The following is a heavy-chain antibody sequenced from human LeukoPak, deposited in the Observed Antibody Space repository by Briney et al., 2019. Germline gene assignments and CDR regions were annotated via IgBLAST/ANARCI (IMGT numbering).Heavy chain of an antibody. CDR3: ARVLSMITFGEGETNWFDP. V-gene: IGHV3-21*01. J-gene: IGHJ5*02. D-gene: IGHD3-16*01. CDR2: ISSSSSYI. CDR1: GFTFSSYS. Sequence: PGGSLRLSCAASGFTFSSYSMNWVRQAPGKGLEWVSSISSSSSYIYYADSVKGRFTISRDNAKNSLYLQMNSLRAEDTAVYYCARVLSMITFGEGETNWFDPWGQGTLVTVSS.